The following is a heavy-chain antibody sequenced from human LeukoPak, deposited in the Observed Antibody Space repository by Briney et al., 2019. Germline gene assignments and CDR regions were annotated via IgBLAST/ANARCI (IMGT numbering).Heavy chain of an antibody. Sequence: SETLSLTCAVYGGSFSGYYWSWIRQPPGKGLEWIGEINHSGSTNYNPSLKSRVTISVDTSKNQFSLKLSSVTAADTAVYYCASVVVVVAAMQRYNWFDPWGQGTLVTVSS. CDR3: ASVVVVVAAMQRYNWFDP. J-gene: IGHJ5*02. D-gene: IGHD2-15*01. V-gene: IGHV4-34*01. CDR1: GGSFSGYY. CDR2: INHSGST.